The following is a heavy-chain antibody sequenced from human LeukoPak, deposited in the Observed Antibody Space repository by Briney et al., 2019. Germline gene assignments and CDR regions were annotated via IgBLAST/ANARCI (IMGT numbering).Heavy chain of an antibody. Sequence: ASVKVSCKASGYTFTSYYMHWVRQAPGQGLEWMGIINPSGGSTSYAQKFQGRVTMTRDTSTSTVYMEPSSLRSEDTAVYYCARVSTMIVAQGWFDPWGQGTLVTVSS. CDR3: ARVSTMIVAQGWFDP. CDR2: INPSGGST. D-gene: IGHD3-22*01. J-gene: IGHJ5*02. CDR1: GYTFTSYY. V-gene: IGHV1-46*01.